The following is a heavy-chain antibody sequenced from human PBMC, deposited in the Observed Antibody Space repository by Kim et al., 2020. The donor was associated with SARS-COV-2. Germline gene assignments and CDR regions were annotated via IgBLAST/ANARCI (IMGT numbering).Heavy chain of an antibody. J-gene: IGHJ1*01. D-gene: IGHD5-12*01. Sequence: GGSLRLSCVASGFTLSDYAMSWVRLAPGKGLEWVSAISGSGGSKYYADSVRGRFTISRDTSKSSLYLQMSSLRAEDTAVYYCAKLSGRTLTGEYFHHWG. V-gene: IGHV3-23*01. CDR2: ISGSGGSK. CDR3: AKLSGRTLTGEYFHH. CDR1: GFTLSDYA.